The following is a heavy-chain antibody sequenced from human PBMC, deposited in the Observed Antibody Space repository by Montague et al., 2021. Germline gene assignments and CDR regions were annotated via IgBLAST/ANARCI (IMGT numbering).Heavy chain of an antibody. V-gene: IGHV4-34*01. J-gene: IGHJ5*02. CDR1: GGSFTGYY. D-gene: IGHD3-10*01. Sequence: SETLSLTCGVYGGSFTGYYWSWIRQSPGKGLEWIGEIDHKGTVTLNPSLKSRVIISLDTSKNHFSLNMTSVAAADTATHYCARGPRGYGSGSRFDPWGQGTLVVVSS. CDR2: IDHKGTV. CDR3: ARGPRGYGSGSRFDP.